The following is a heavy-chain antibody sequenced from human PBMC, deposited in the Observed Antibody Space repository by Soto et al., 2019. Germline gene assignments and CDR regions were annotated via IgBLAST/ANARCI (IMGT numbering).Heavy chain of an antibody. D-gene: IGHD1-1*01. CDR3: ASPRLSSDGTTPIDY. V-gene: IGHV3-30-3*01. J-gene: IGHJ4*02. Sequence: QVQLVESGGGVVQPGRSLRLSCAASGFTFSSYAMHWVRQAPGKGLEWVAVISYDGSNKYYADSVKGRFTISRDTSKNTLYLQMNRLRAEDTAVYYCASPRLSSDGTTPIDYWGQGTLVTVSS. CDR1: GFTFSSYA. CDR2: ISYDGSNK.